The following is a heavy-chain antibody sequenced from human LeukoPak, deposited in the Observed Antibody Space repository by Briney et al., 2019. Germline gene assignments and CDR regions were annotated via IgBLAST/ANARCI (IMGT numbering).Heavy chain of an antibody. J-gene: IGHJ4*02. V-gene: IGHV3-11*04. CDR1: GFNFGDYY. Sequence: KPGGSLRLSCAASGFNFGDYYMSWIRQAPGKGLEWPTHISGSGSTIQYADSVKGRFIISRDNAENSLYLQMNSLRGEDTAVYYCARSWGVVAFDYWGQGTLVTVTS. CDR3: ARSWGVVAFDY. D-gene: IGHD3-16*01. CDR2: ISGSGSTI.